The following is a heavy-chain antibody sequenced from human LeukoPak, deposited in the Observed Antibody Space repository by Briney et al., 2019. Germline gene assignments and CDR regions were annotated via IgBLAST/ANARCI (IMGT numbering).Heavy chain of an antibody. CDR2: ISYDGSNK. CDR1: GFTFSSYG. CDR3: ARGRDIAAAGPPDPGKRSASDY. V-gene: IGHV3-30*03. J-gene: IGHJ4*02. D-gene: IGHD6-13*01. Sequence: PGGSLRLSCAASGFTFSSYGMHWVRQAPGKGLEWVAVISYDGSNKYYADSVKGRFTISRDNSKNTLYLQMNSLRAEDTAVYYCARGRDIAAAGPPDPGKRSASDYWGQGTLVTVSS.